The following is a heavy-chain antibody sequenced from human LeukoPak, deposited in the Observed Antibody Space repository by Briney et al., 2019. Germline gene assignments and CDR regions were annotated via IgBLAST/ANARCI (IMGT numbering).Heavy chain of an antibody. CDR3: AKGQISRSDRFDY. Sequence: PGGSLRLSCAASGFTFSTYGMSWVRQAPGKGLEWVSTISGSGVNTYYAASVKGRFTISRDKSKNTLYLQMNSLRAEDTAVYYCAKGQISRSDRFDYWGQGTLVTVSS. CDR2: ISGSGVNT. V-gene: IGHV3-23*01. J-gene: IGHJ4*02. D-gene: IGHD3-3*02. CDR1: GFTFSTYG.